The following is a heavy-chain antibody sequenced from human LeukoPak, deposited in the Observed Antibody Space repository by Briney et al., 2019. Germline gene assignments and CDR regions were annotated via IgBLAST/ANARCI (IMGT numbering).Heavy chain of an antibody. CDR2: INHSGST. Sequence: QSSETLSLTCAVYGGSFSRYYWSWIRQPPGKGLEWIGEINHSGSTNYNPSLKSRVTISVDTSKNQFSLKLSSVTAADTAVYYCARPGLQWAAAVYFDYWGQGTLVTVSS. D-gene: IGHD2-2*01. CDR3: ARPGLQWAAAVYFDY. CDR1: GGSFSRYY. V-gene: IGHV4-34*01. J-gene: IGHJ4*02.